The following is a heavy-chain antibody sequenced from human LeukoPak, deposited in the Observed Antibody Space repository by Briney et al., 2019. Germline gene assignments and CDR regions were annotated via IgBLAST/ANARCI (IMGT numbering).Heavy chain of an antibody. CDR1: GFTFSGSA. CDR2: IRSKANSYAT. D-gene: IGHD2-15*01. V-gene: IGHV3-73*01. Sequence: GGSLRLSCAASGFTFSGSAMHWVRQASGKGLEWVGRIRSKANSYATAYAASVKGRFTISRDDSKNTAYLQMNSLKTEDTAVYYCTRQGSSGGFPFYYYYYIDVWGKGTTVTVSS. CDR3: TRQGSSGGFPFYYYYYIDV. J-gene: IGHJ6*03.